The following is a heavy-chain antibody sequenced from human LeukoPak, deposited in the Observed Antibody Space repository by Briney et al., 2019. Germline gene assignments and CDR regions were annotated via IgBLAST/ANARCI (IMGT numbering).Heavy chain of an antibody. CDR2: IYPGDSDT. D-gene: IGHD1-26*01. V-gene: IGHV5-51*01. Sequence: GESLNISCKGSGCIFPTYWIGWVRQMPGKGLELMGIIYPGDSDTRYSPSFQGQVTTSADKSISTAYLHWSSLTASHAPLYYCARSSIVGATRSFFDPWGQGTLVTVSS. CDR3: ARSSIVGATRSFFDP. CDR1: GCIFPTYW. J-gene: IGHJ5*02.